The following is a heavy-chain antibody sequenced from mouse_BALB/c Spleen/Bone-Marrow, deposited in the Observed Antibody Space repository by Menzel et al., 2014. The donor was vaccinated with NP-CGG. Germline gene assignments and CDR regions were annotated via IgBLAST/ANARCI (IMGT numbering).Heavy chain of an antibody. CDR3: TRSNYGYWYFDV. Sequence: QVQLQQSGAELVKPGASVKLSCKASGYTFSSYYMYWVKQRPGQGLEWIGEINPSNGGTKFNEKFKSKATLTVDKSSSTAYMQLSSLTSEDSAVYYCTRSNYGYWYFDVWGAGTTSPSPQ. D-gene: IGHD1-1*01. CDR1: GYTFSSYY. J-gene: IGHJ1*01. CDR2: INPSNGGT. V-gene: IGHV1S81*02.